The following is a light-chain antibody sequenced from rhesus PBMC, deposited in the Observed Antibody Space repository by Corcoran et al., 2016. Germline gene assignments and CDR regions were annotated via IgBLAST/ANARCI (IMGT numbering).Light chain of an antibody. CDR3: QQYNIFPLT. CDR1: QGITNF. J-gene: IGKJ4*01. CDR2: YTN. V-gene: IGKV1-32*01. Sequence: DIQMTQSPSSLSASVGDRVTITCRTSQGITNFLNWYQQKPGKAPNLLIYYTNRLKSGAPSRFIGSGSGKECTLTISSLQPDDFATYYGQQYNIFPLTFGGGTKVEIK.